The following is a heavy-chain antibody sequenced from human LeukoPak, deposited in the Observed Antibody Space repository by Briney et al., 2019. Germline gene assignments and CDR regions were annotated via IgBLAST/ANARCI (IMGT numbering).Heavy chain of an antibody. D-gene: IGHD3-10*01. Sequence: PGGSLRLSCAASGFTFSDYYMSWIRQAPGKGLEWVSYISSSSSYTNYADSVKGRFTISRDNAKNSLYLQMNSLRAEDTAVYYCARAGRGVTMVRGVITPNWFDPWGQGTLVTVSS. J-gene: IGHJ5*02. CDR2: ISSSSSYT. CDR1: GFTFSDYY. CDR3: ARAGRGVTMVRGVITPNWFDP. V-gene: IGHV3-11*06.